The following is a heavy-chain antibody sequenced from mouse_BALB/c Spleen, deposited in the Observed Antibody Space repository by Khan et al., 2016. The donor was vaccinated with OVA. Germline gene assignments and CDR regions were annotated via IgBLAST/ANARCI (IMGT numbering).Heavy chain of an antibody. CDR2: INTSSGYT. Sequence: QVQLKQSGAELVKPGASVKISCKASGYTFTSYTMHWVQQRPGQGLEWIGYINTSSGYTKYNQKFKDKATLTADKSSSTAYMQLSSLTSEDSAVYYCARKSTSVSYWGQGTTLTVSS. CDR1: GYTFTSYT. J-gene: IGHJ2*01. V-gene: IGHV1-4*01. CDR3: ARKSTSVSY. D-gene: IGHD1-3*01.